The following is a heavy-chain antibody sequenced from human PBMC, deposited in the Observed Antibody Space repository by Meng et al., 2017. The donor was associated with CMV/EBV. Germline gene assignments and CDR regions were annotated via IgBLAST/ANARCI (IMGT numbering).Heavy chain of an antibody. CDR2: IYSGGSST. J-gene: IGHJ4*02. V-gene: IGHV3-23*03. CDR3: ARTPRSSWYVD. D-gene: IGHD6-13*01. CDR1: GFTFSSYA. Sequence: GGSLRLSCAASGFTFSSYAMSWVRQAPGKGLEWVSVIYSGGSSTYYADSVKGRFTISRDNSKNTLYLQMNGLRAEDTAVYYCARTPRSSWYVDWGQGTLVTVSS.